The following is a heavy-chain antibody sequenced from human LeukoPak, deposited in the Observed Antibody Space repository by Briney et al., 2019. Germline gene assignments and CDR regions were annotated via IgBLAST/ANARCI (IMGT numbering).Heavy chain of an antibody. D-gene: IGHD3-16*02. CDR1: GHTFTSYG. CDR3: ARDGDYDYVWGSYRHSAFDY. Sequence: ASVKVSCKASGHTFTSYGISWVRQAPGQGLEWMGWISAYNGNTNYAQKLQGRVTMTTDTSTSTAYMELRSLRSDDTAVYYCARDGDYDYVWGSYRHSAFDYWGQGTLVTVSS. CDR2: ISAYNGNT. V-gene: IGHV1-18*01. J-gene: IGHJ4*02.